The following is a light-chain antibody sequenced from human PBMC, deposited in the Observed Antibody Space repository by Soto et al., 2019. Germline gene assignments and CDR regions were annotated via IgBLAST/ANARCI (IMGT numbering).Light chain of an antibody. V-gene: IGKV3-20*01. CDR2: GAS. CDR1: QSFSSSY. J-gene: IGKJ1*01. Sequence: ENVLTQSPGTLSLSPGDRATLSCRASQSFSSSYLAWYQQKPGQAPRLLIYGASIRATGIPDRFSGSGSGTDFTLTISRLEPEDFAVYYCQQYGSSSWTVGQGTKVDIK. CDR3: QQYGSSSWT.